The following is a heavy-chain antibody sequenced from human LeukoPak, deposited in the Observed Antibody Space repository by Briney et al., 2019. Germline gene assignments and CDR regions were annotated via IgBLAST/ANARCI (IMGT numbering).Heavy chain of an antibody. V-gene: IGHV1-2*02. J-gene: IGHJ4*02. D-gene: IGHD3-22*01. CDR3: ARGRSGYYLDS. Sequence: ASLTVSCKASGYTFTDYYMHWVRQAPGHGLEWMGWIYPDSGGTNYAQKFQGRVTMTRDTSISTAYMGLSRLTSDDTAVYYCARGRSGYYLDSWGQGTLVTVSS. CDR2: IYPDSGGT. CDR1: GYTFTDYY.